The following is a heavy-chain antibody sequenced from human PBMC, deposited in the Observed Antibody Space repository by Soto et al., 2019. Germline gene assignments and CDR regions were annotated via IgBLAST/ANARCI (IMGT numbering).Heavy chain of an antibody. J-gene: IGHJ5*02. CDR1: GGSFSGYD. Sequence: SETLSLTCTVSGGSFSGYDWSWIRQPPGKGLEWIGEINHSGSTYYNPSLRSRVTISVDTSKNQFSLKLTSVTAADTAVYYCARDYYDSSDYTTNWLDPWGQGTLVTVSS. D-gene: IGHD3-22*01. CDR3: ARDYYDSSDYTTNWLDP. V-gene: IGHV4-34*01. CDR2: INHSGST.